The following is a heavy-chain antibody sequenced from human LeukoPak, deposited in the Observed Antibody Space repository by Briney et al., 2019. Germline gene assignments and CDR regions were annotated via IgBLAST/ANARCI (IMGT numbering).Heavy chain of an antibody. V-gene: IGHV3-23*01. CDR1: GVTFSSDA. Sequence: AGSLRLSCAASGVTFSSDAMSWVRQAPGNVLECVSAISGSGGSTYYAVSVEGRFTISRDNFKNTLYLQMNSLRAEDTAIYCCAKIFEFWGQGTLVTVSS. CDR2: ISGSGGST. CDR3: AKIFEF. J-gene: IGHJ4*01.